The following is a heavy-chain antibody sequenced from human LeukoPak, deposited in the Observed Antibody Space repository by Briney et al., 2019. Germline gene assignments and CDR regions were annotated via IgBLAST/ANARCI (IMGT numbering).Heavy chain of an antibody. CDR2: IHSDGSST. CDR1: GFTFSSYW. D-gene: IGHD2-15*01. V-gene: IGHV3-74*01. Sequence: GGSLRLSCAASGFTFSSYWMHWVRQAPGKGLVWVSRIHSDGSSTSYADSVKGRFTISRDNAKNTLYLQMNSLRAEDTAVYYCARSGCSGGSCYSVWFDPWGQGTLVTVSS. J-gene: IGHJ5*02. CDR3: ARSGCSGGSCYSVWFDP.